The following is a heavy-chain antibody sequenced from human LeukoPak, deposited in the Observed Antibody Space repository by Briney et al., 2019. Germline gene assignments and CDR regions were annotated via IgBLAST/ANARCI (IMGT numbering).Heavy chain of an antibody. CDR2: ISYDGSNK. CDR3: VRDLAVAGPDY. CDR1: GFTFSSYA. Sequence: GGSLRLSCAASGFTFSSYAMHWVRQAPGKGLEWVAVISYDGSNKYYADSVKGRFTISRDNSKNTLYLQMNSLRAEDTAVYYCVRDLAVAGPDYWGQGTLVTVSS. D-gene: IGHD6-19*01. V-gene: IGHV3-30-3*01. J-gene: IGHJ4*02.